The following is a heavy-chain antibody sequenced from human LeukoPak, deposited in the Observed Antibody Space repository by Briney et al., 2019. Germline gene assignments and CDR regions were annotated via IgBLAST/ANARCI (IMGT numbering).Heavy chain of an antibody. CDR2: ISGSGGST. V-gene: IGHV3-23*01. CDR3: AKNGEPHYYMDV. D-gene: IGHD1-14*01. Sequence: GGSLRLSCAASGFTFSSYAMSWVREAPGKGLEWVSAISGSGGSTYHADSVKGRFTISRDNSKNTLYLQMNSLRAEDTAVYYCAKNGEPHYYMDVWGKGTTVTVSS. CDR1: GFTFSSYA. J-gene: IGHJ6*03.